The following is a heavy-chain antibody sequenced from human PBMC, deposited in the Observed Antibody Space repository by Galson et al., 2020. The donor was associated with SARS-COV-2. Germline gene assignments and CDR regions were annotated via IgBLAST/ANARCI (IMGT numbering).Heavy chain of an antibody. CDR3: ARDYSNSYYYYYYGMDV. CDR2: IYYSGST. Sequence: SETLSLTCTVSGGSISSSSYYWGWIRQPPGKGLEWIGSIYYSGSTYYNPSLKSRVTISVDTSKNQFSLKLSSVTAADTAVYYCARDYSNSYYYYYYGMDVWGQGTTVTVSS. CDR1: GGSISSSSYY. V-gene: IGHV4-39*07. J-gene: IGHJ6*02. D-gene: IGHD4-4*01.